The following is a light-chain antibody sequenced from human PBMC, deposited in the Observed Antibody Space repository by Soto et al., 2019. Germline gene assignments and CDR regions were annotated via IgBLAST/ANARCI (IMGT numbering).Light chain of an antibody. Sequence: SYELTQPPSVSVAPGKTASISCGGNDIGSKGVHWYKQKPGEAPVLVIYSDTDLPPVIPERFSGSNSANLATLTISRVEAGDEAGYYCQVWDSGSAHVVFGGGTQLTVL. CDR1: DIGSKG. CDR3: QVWDSGSAHVV. V-gene: IGLV3-21*01. J-gene: IGLJ2*01. CDR2: SDT.